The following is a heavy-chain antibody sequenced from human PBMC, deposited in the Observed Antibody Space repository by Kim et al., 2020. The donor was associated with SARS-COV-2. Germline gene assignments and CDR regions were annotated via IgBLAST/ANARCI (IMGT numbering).Heavy chain of an antibody. CDR3: ARAGQLLLDYYYYYMDV. CDR2: INHSGST. Sequence: SETLSLTCAVYGGSFSGYYWSWIRQPPGKGLEWIGEINHSGSTNYNPSLKSRVTISVDTSKNQFSLKLSSVTAADTAVYYCARAGQLLLDYYYYYMDVWGKGTTVTVSS. J-gene: IGHJ6*03. V-gene: IGHV4-34*01. CDR1: GGSFSGYY. D-gene: IGHD2-2*01.